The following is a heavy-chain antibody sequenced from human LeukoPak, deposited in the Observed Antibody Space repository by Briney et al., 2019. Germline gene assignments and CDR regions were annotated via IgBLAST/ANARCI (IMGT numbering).Heavy chain of an antibody. Sequence: GGSLRLSCAGSGFTLSSNWMHWVRQAPGKGLVWVSRIYSDGSRTNYADSVKGRFTISGDNAKNTQYLQMNSLRAEDTAVYYCARSGRGGAFDIWGQGTTVTVSS. V-gene: IGHV3-74*01. J-gene: IGHJ3*02. CDR1: GFTLSSNW. CDR3: ARSGRGGAFDI. CDR2: IYSDGSRT. D-gene: IGHD1-26*01.